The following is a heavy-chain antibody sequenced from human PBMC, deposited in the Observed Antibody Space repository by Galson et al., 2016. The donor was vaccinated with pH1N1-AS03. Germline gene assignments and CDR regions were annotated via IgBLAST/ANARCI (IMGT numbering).Heavy chain of an antibody. CDR1: GYTFTDYN. CDR2: VDPDTSKT. D-gene: IGHD6-6*01. V-gene: IGHV1-69-2*01. Sequence: VKVSCKVSGYTFTDYNMHWVQQAPGKGLEWMGLVDPDTSKTKYAEKSQGRVTITADTSRDTAYMDLSGLRSADTAIYYCATDGPRGSLSSWGQGTLVTVSS. J-gene: IGHJ4*02. CDR3: ATDGPRGSLSS.